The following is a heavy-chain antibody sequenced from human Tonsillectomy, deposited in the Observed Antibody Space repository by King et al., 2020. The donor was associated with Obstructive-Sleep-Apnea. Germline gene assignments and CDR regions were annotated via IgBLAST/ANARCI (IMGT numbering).Heavy chain of an antibody. CDR1: GFTFSSYA. Sequence: VQLVESGGGLVQPGGSLRLSCSASGFTFSSYAMHWVRQAPGKGLEYVSAISSNGGSTYYADSVKGRFTISRDNSKNTRYLQMSSLRAEDTAVYYCAPYYDFWSGYYFFDYWGQGTLVTVSS. CDR2: ISSNGGST. J-gene: IGHJ4*02. CDR3: APYYDFWSGYYFFDY. V-gene: IGHV3-64D*06. D-gene: IGHD3-3*01.